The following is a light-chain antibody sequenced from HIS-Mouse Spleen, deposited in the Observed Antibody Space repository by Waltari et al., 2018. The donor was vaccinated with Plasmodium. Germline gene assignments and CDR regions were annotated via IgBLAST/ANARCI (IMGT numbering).Light chain of an antibody. CDR3: NSRDSSGNHLGVV. J-gene: IGLJ2*01. Sequence: SSELTQDPAVSVALGQTVRITCQGDSLRSYYASWYQQKPGQAPVLVIYGKNNRPSGIPHRFSGSSSGNTASLSITGAQAEDEADYDCNSRDSSGNHLGVVFGGGTKLTVL. V-gene: IGLV3-19*01. CDR2: GKN. CDR1: SLRSYY.